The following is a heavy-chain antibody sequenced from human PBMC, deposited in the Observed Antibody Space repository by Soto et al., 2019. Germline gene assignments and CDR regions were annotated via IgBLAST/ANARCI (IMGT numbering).Heavy chain of an antibody. CDR3: ARSGYCSSTSCSFYYYYYYYMDV. CDR1: GYTFTSYG. Sequence: ASVKVSCKASGYTFTSYGISWVRQAPGQGLEWMGWISAYNGNTNYAQKLQGRVTMTTDTSTSTAYMELRSLRSDDTAVYYCARSGYCSSTSCSFYYYYYYYMDVSGKGTTVTVSS. V-gene: IGHV1-18*01. D-gene: IGHD2-2*01. CDR2: ISAYNGNT. J-gene: IGHJ6*03.